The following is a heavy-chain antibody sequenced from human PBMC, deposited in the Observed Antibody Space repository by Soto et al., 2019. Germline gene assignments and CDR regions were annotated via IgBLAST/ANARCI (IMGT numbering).Heavy chain of an antibody. V-gene: IGHV3-21*01. CDR2: ISSSSSYI. CDR1: VFTFSTYS. CDR3: ARDLPNLPGEAI. D-gene: IGHD3-16*01. J-gene: IGHJ4*02. Sequence: GGSLRLSCAASVFTFSTYSMNWFRQAPGKGLEWVSSISSSSSYIYYADSVKGRFTISRDNAKNSLYLQMNSLRAEDTAVYYCARDLPNLPGEAIWGEGALVTVSS.